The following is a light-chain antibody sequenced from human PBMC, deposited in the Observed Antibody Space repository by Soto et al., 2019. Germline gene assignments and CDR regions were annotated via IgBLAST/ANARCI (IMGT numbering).Light chain of an antibody. CDR3: CSFAGSSTWV. V-gene: IGLV2-23*01. CDR1: SSNVGNYNL. J-gene: IGLJ3*02. CDR2: DDS. Sequence: QSVLTQPASVSGSPGQLITISCTGTSSNVGNYNLVSWYQHHSGKAPKLMIYDDSKRPSGVSNRFSGSKSGNTASLTISGLQTEDEADYYCCSFAGSSTWVFGGGTKLTVL.